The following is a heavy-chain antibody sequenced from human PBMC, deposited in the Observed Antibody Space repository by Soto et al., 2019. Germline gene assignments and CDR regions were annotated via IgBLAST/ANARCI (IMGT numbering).Heavy chain of an antibody. CDR3: ARSQGSSTSLEIYYYYYYGMDV. CDR1: GGTFGSYA. CDR2: IIPIPGTA. J-gene: IGHJ6*02. D-gene: IGHD2-2*01. Sequence: QVQLVQSGAEVKKPGSSVKVSCKASGGTFGSYAISWVRQAPGQGLEWMGGIIPIPGTANYAQKFQGRVTIAAADCTSTAYMELRSLRSEDTAVYYCARSQGSSTSLEIYYYYYYGMDVWGQGTTVTVSS. V-gene: IGHV1-69*01.